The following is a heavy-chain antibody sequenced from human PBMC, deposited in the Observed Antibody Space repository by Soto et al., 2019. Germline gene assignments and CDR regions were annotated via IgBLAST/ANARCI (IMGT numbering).Heavy chain of an antibody. J-gene: IGHJ6*02. CDR2: ISGSGANT. V-gene: IGHV3-23*01. CDR3: ARADRSSSRAYYYYYGMDV. D-gene: IGHD6-6*01. Sequence: GGSLRLSCAASGFSFTSYVMSWVRLAPGKGLEWVSSISGSGANTYYADSVKGRFTISRDNSKNTLYLQMNSLRAEDTAIFFCARADRSSSRAYYYYYGMDVWGQGTTVTVYS. CDR1: GFSFTSYV.